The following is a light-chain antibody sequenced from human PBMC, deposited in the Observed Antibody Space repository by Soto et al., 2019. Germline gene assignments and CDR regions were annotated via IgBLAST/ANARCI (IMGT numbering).Light chain of an antibody. CDR1: QPIGTS. Sequence: DIQMTQSPSSLSAFVGDSVTVTCRASQPIGTSLHWYQQRAGTAPKVLISAATKLQSGVPSRFSGRGSGTDFTLTINRLEPEDFALYYCQQYGSSPPTFGQGTKVDIK. J-gene: IGKJ1*01. CDR3: QQYGSSPPT. V-gene: IGKV1-39*01. CDR2: AAT.